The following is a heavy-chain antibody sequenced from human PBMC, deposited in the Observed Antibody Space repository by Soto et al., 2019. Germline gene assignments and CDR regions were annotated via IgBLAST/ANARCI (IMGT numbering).Heavy chain of an antibody. CDR3: ARLAVAGQVDYYYYYGMDV. CDR1: GGTFSIYA. D-gene: IGHD6-19*01. V-gene: IGHV1-69*13. Sequence: ASLKVSCKASGGTFSIYAISWVRQAPGQGLEWMGGIIPIFGTANCAQKFQGRVTITADESTSTAYMELSSLRSEDTAVYYCARLAVAGQVDYYYYYGMDVWGQGTTVTVSS. CDR2: IIPIFGTA. J-gene: IGHJ6*02.